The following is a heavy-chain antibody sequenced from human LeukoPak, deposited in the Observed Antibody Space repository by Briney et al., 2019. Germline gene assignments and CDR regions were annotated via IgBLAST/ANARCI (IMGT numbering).Heavy chain of an antibody. CDR3: ARQIGYCSRTSCYED. D-gene: IGHD2-2*01. V-gene: IGHV4-59*08. J-gene: IGHJ4*02. CDR1: GGSISSYY. Sequence: SETLSLTCTVSGGSISSYYWSWIRQPPGKGLEWIGYIYYSGSTNYNPSLKSRVTISVDTSKNQLSLKLRSVTAADTAVYYCARQIGYCSRTSCYEDWGQGTLVTVSS. CDR2: IYYSGST.